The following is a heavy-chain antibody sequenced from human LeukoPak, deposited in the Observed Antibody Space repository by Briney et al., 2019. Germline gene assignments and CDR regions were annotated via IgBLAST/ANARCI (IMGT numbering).Heavy chain of an antibody. CDR3: SRESNYDSSGYYFDY. CDR2: INPNSGGT. Sequence: GASVKVPCKASGYTFTVYFMHWVRQAPGQGLEWMGWINPNSGGTNYAQKFQGRVTMTRDTSISTAYMELSRLRSDDTDVYYCSRESNYDSSGYYFDYWGQGTLVTVSS. CDR1: GYTFTVYF. D-gene: IGHD3-22*01. J-gene: IGHJ4*02. V-gene: IGHV1-2*02.